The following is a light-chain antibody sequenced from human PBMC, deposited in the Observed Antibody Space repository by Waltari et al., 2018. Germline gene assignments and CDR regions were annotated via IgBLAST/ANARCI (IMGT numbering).Light chain of an antibody. Sequence: QSALTPPASVSGSPGQSITISCTGTSSDVGGYNYVSWYQQHPGKAPKLMIYDVSKRPSGVSNRFSGSKSGTTASLTISGLQAEDEADYYCSSYTSSSTVFGGGTKLTVL. CDR1: SSDVGGYNY. CDR2: DVS. CDR3: SSYTSSSTV. J-gene: IGLJ2*01. V-gene: IGLV2-14*01.